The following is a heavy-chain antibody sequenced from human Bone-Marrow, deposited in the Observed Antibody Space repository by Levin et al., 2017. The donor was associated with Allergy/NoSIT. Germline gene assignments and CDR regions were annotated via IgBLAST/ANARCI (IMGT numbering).Heavy chain of an antibody. CDR2: ISGSGGGT. V-gene: IGHV3-23*01. CDR3: AKDWDIAVAGHDY. Sequence: PGGSLRLSCAASGFTFSNYAMSWVRQAPGKGLEWVSGISGSGGGTHYADSVKGRFTISRDNPKNTVFLQMNSLRAEDTALYYCAKDWDIAVAGHDYWGQGTRVTVSS. D-gene: IGHD6-19*01. CDR1: GFTFSNYA. J-gene: IGHJ4*02.